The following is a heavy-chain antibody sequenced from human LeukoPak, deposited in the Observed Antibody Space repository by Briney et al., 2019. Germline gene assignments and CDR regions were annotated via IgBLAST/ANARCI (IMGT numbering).Heavy chain of an antibody. J-gene: IGHJ6*02. CDR1: GYTFTSYG. D-gene: IGHD3-10*01. CDR2: ISAYNGNT. CDR3: ASAMVRGVMGYYYYGMDV. Sequence: ASVKVSCKASGYTFTSYGISWVRQAPGQGLEWMGWISAYNGNTNYAQKLQGRVTMTTGTSTSTAYMELRSLRSDDTAVYYCASAMVRGVMGYYYYGMDVWGQGTTVTVSS. V-gene: IGHV1-18*01.